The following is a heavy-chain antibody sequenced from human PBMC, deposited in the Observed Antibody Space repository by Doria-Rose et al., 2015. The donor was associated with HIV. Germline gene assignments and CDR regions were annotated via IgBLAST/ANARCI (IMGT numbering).Heavy chain of an antibody. V-gene: IGHV2-26*01. J-gene: IGHJ4*02. CDR3: ARIKSSRWYHKYYFDF. CDR2: IFSDDER. D-gene: IGHD6-13*01. Sequence: QVTLKESGPVLVKPTETLTLTCTVSGVSLSSPGMGVSWIRQPPGKALEWLANIFSDDERSYKTSLKSRLTSSRGTYKSQVVLTMTDMDPVDTATYYCARIKSSRWYHKYYFDFWGQGTLVIVSA. CDR1: GVSLSSPGMG.